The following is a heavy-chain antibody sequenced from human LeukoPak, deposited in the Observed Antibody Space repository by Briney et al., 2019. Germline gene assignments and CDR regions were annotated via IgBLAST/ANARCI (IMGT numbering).Heavy chain of an antibody. CDR2: TSGGGYTT. D-gene: IGHD3/OR15-3a*01. Sequence: GGSLRLSCVASGFAFTNFAMSWVRQAPGKGLDWVSVTSGGGYTTYFADSVTGRFIISRDNSKNTLYLHMNNLRADDTAVYYCAKTMWTGNYYFDSWGQGTLVTVSS. V-gene: IGHV3-23*01. J-gene: IGHJ4*02. CDR3: AKTMWTGNYYFDS. CDR1: GFAFTNFA.